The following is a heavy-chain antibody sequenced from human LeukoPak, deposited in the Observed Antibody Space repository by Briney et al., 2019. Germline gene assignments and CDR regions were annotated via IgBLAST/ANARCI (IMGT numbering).Heavy chain of an antibody. J-gene: IGHJ4*02. Sequence: PSETLSLTCAVYGGSFSGYYWSWIRQPPGKGLEWIGEINHSGSTNYNPSLKSRVTISVDTSKNQFSLKLSSVTAADTAVYYCARLRSLGYCSGGSCYADYWGQGTLVTVSS. CDR1: GGSFSGYY. V-gene: IGHV4-34*01. D-gene: IGHD2-15*01. CDR3: ARLRSLGYCSGGSCYADY. CDR2: INHSGST.